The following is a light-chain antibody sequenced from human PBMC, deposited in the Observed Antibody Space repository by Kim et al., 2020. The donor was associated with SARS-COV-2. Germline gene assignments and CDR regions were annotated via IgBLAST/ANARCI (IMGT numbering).Light chain of an antibody. J-gene: IGLJ2*01. V-gene: IGLV1-44*01. Sequence: GQRVTISFSGGSSNSGSNSVNWYQHLPGTAPKLLIYSQDRRPSGVPDRFSGSKSGTSASLAISGLQSEDEAEYYCAAWDASLNVVVFGGGTQLTVL. CDR3: AAWDASLNVVV. CDR1: SSNSGSNS. CDR2: SQD.